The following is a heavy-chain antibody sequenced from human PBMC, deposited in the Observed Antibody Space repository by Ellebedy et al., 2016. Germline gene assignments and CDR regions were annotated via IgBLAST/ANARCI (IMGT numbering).Heavy chain of an antibody. D-gene: IGHD3-3*01. CDR1: GFTFSSYS. CDR2: ISSSSSYI. Sequence: GESLKISXAASGFTFSSYSMNWVRQAPGKGLEWVSSISSSSSYIYYADSVKGRFTISRDNAKNSLYLQMNSLRAEDTAVYYCARGNHDFWDYYGMDVWGQGTTVTVSS. CDR3: ARGNHDFWDYYGMDV. V-gene: IGHV3-21*01. J-gene: IGHJ6*02.